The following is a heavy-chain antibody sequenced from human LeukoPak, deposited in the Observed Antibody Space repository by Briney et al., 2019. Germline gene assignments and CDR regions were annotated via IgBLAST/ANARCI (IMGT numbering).Heavy chain of an antibody. D-gene: IGHD4-23*01. Sequence: ASVKVSCKASGGTFIKYSISWVRQRPGQGLEWMGGITPLFGTANYAQKFQGRVTMTEDTSTDTAYMELSSLRSEDTAVYYCATRGGNSIYFDYWGQGTLVTVSS. CDR1: GGTFIKYS. CDR3: ATRGGNSIYFDY. V-gene: IGHV1-69*06. CDR2: ITPLFGTA. J-gene: IGHJ4*02.